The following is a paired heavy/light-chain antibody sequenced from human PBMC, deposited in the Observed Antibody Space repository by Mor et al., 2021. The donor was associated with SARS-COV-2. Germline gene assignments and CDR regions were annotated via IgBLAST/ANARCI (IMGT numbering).Light chain of an antibody. CDR1: TGAVTSGHY. CDR3: LLSYSGVRV. CDR2: DTN. Sequence: QAVVTQEPSLTVSPGGTVTLTCDSSTGAVTSGHYSHWIQQRPGQAPRTLIYDTNNKQSWTPARFSGSLIGGKAALTLSGAQADDEAEYFCLLSYSGVRVFGGGTRLTVL. V-gene: IGLV7-46*01. J-gene: IGLJ3*02.
Heavy chain of an antibody. D-gene: IGHD3-10*01. CDR1: GGSISSGGFY. Sequence: QVQLQESGPGLVKPSQTLSLNCTVSGGSISSGGFYWTWIRHLPGRGLEWIGYIYYGGRINYNPSLRSRVTMSMDTSTNQFSLKLSSLTAADTAVYYCAKGLRDWGQGTLVTVSS. J-gene: IGHJ4*02. V-gene: IGHV4-31*03. CDR2: IYYGGRI. CDR3: AKGLRD.